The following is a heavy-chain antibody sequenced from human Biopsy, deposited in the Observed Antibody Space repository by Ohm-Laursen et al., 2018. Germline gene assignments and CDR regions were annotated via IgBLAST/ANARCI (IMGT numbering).Heavy chain of an antibody. CDR3: ASVVLGPTNDAFDL. D-gene: IGHD3-22*01. Sequence: SQTLSLTCTVSGGDINNYYWSWIRQPAGKGLEWIGRIYPGGSTNYNPSLKSRVTMSVDTSKKQLFLRLRSGTAADTAMYYCASVVLGPTNDAFDLWGQGTMVVVSS. V-gene: IGHV4-4*07. J-gene: IGHJ3*01. CDR1: GGDINNYY. CDR2: IYPGGST.